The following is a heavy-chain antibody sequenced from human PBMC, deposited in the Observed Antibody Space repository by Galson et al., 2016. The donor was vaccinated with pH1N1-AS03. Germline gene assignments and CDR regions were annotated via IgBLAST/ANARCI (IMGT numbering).Heavy chain of an antibody. J-gene: IGHJ5*01. V-gene: IGHV4-4*08. CDR1: GDSISGLY. CDR3: ARVRLPLKFFDS. Sequence: SETLSLTCTVAGDSISGLYWTWIRQVPGRGLEWIGHIHSSGATMQNPSLKSRVAISMDTSRKEVYLQLTSLTAADSAFYYCARVRLPLKFFDSWGPGTLVIVSS. CDR2: IHSSGAT.